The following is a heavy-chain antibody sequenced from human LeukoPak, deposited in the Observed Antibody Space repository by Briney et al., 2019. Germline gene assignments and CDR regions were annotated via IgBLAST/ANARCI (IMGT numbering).Heavy chain of an antibody. J-gene: IGHJ5*02. D-gene: IGHD3-10*01. V-gene: IGHV3-21*04. CDR1: GFTFSSYG. CDR2: ISQGSSFI. Sequence: GGSLRLSCAASGFTFSSYGMNWVRQAPGKGLEWVSSISQGSSFIYYADSVKGRFTISRDNAKNSVFLQMNSLRAEDTAVYYCAKDRREVPTEGDWFDPWGQGTLVTVSS. CDR3: AKDRREVPTEGDWFDP.